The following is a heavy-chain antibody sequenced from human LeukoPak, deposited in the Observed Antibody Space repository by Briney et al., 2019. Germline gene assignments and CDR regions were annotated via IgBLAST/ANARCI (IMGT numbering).Heavy chain of an antibody. Sequence: ASVKVSCKASGYTFTSYGISWVRQAPGQGLEWMGWINPNSGVTNYAQKLQGRVTMTTDTSTSTAYMELRSLRSDDTAVYYCARGRTRSGSYSLYYYYYMDVWGKGTTVTVSS. D-gene: IGHD1-26*01. J-gene: IGHJ6*03. V-gene: IGHV1-18*01. CDR3: ARGRTRSGSYSLYYYYYMDV. CDR1: GYTFTSYG. CDR2: INPNSGVT.